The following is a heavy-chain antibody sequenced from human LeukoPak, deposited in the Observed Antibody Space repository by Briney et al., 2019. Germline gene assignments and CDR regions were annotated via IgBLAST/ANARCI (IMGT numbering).Heavy chain of an antibody. Sequence: SETLSLTCTVSGGSISGYYWSWIRQPAGKGLEWIGRVYTSGSTHYNPSLKSRVTMSVDTSKNQFSLKLSSVTAADTAVYYCARLITGTTTAFDIWGQGTMVTVSS. D-gene: IGHD1-7*01. J-gene: IGHJ3*02. V-gene: IGHV4-4*07. CDR2: VYTSGST. CDR3: ARLITGTTTAFDI. CDR1: GGSISGYY.